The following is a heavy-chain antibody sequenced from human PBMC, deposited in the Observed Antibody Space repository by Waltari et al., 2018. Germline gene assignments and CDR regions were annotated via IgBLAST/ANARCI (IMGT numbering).Heavy chain of an antibody. CDR1: AFTFSSSR. J-gene: IGHJ4*02. D-gene: IGHD2-8*02. Sequence: EVRLVESGGGSVQPGGSLRLSCAASAFTFSSSRMSWVRQAPGKGLEGVANIKQDGSDKYYVDSVEGRFTVSRDNAKNSLYLQMNSLRAEDTAVYYCARVYWPRGFDYWGQGTLVTVSS. CDR3: ARVYWPRGFDY. V-gene: IGHV3-7*01. CDR2: IKQDGSDK.